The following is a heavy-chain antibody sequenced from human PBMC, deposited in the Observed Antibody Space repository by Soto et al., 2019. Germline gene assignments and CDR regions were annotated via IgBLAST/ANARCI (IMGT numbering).Heavy chain of an antibody. D-gene: IGHD3-3*01. J-gene: IGHJ3*02. Sequence: QLHLVQSGAVVKKPGASVTVSCSASGYPVTAYYMHWVRQAPGRGLEWMGGINPATGAAKYTQTFQGRVTMTRDPSTSTIFLELSGLTSADTAGFYFASGGGVGVAGSAAFDMWGQGTLVTVSS. CDR2: INPATGAA. CDR1: GYPVTAYY. CDR3: ASGGGVGVAGSAAFDM. V-gene: IGHV1-2*02.